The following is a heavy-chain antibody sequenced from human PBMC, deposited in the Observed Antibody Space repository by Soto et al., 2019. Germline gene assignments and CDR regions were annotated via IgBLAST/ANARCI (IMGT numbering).Heavy chain of an antibody. D-gene: IGHD3-16*02. CDR1: GFSFSSFG. CDR2: NSYDGSNK. J-gene: IGHJ4*02. CDR3: AKALGELSPESYDY. Sequence: QVQLVESGGGVVQPGRSLRLSCAASGFSFSSFGMHWVRQAPGNGLEWVAFNSYDGSNKYYADSVKGRFTISRDSSEKTLYLQMNSLRPEDTAVYYCAKALGELSPESYDYWGQGTLVTVSS. V-gene: IGHV3-30*18.